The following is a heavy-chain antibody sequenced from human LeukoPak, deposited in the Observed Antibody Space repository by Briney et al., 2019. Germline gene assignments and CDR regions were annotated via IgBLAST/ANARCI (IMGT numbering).Heavy chain of an antibody. CDR1: GVTFRSYG. CDR2: ISSDGNDK. V-gene: IGHV3-30*03. CDR3: TIKVIRGNSGDDYDD. D-gene: IGHD5-12*01. J-gene: IGHJ4*02. Sequence: GGSLRLSCAASGVTFRSYGMHWVRQAPGKGLEWVALISSDGNDKLYGDSVRGRFTISRDDSKSTLYLQMNSLRAEDTAVYYCTIKVIRGNSGDDYDDWGQGTLVTVSS.